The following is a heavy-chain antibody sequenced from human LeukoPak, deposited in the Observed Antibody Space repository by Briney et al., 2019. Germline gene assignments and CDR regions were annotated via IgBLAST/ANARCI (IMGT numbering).Heavy chain of an antibody. CDR3: ARGTAVTGYYYYMDV. CDR2: INHSGST. V-gene: IGHV4-39*07. CDR1: GGSISSSSYY. D-gene: IGHD4-11*01. Sequence: SETLSLTCTVSGGSISSSSYYWGWIRQPPGKGLEWIGEINHSGSTNYNPSLKSRVTISVDTSKNQFSLKLSSVTAADTAVYYCARGTAVTGYYYYMDVWGKGTTVTVSS. J-gene: IGHJ6*03.